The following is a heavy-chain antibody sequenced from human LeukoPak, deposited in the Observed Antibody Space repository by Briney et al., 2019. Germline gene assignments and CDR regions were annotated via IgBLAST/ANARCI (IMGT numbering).Heavy chain of an antibody. J-gene: IGHJ5*02. CDR3: ARDLEQQLANWFDP. V-gene: IGHV1-69*04. CDR1: GYTFTSYG. CDR2: IIPILGIA. D-gene: IGHD6-13*01. Sequence: ASVKVSCKASGYTFTSYGISWVRQAPGQGLEWMGRIIPILGIANYAQKFQGRVTITADKSTSTAYMELSSLRSEDTAVYYCARDLEQQLANWFDPWGQGTLVTVSS.